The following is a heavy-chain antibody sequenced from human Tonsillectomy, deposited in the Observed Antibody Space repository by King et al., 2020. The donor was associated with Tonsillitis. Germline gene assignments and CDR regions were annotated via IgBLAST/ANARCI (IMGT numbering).Heavy chain of an antibody. V-gene: IGHV1-69*01. CDR1: GGTFSSYA. J-gene: IGHJ5*02. CDR3: ASDSGYSDGFVGGWFDP. CDR2: IIPIFGTP. D-gene: IGHD5-18*01. Sequence: QLVQSGAEVKKPGSSVKVSCKASGGTFSSYAISWVRQAPGQGLEWMGGIIPIFGTPNYAQKFQGRVTIPADESTSTAYMELSSLRSEDTAVYYCASDSGYSDGFVGGWFDPWGQGTLVTVSS.